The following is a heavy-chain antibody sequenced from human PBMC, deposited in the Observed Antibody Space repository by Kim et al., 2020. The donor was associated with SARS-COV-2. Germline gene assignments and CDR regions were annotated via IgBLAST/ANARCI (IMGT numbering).Heavy chain of an antibody. D-gene: IGHD3-3*01. J-gene: IGHJ6*03. CDR3: TREDSYYDFWSGYYPSWDYYYYMDV. V-gene: IGHV3-49*04. CDR2: IRSKAYGGTT. CDR1: GFTFGDYA. Sequence: GSLRLSCTASGFTFGDYAMSWVRQAPGKGLEWVGFIRSKAYGGTTEYAASVKGRFTISRDDSKSIAYLQMNSLKTEDTAVYYCTREDSYYDFWSGYYPSWDYYYYMDVWGKGTTVTVSS.